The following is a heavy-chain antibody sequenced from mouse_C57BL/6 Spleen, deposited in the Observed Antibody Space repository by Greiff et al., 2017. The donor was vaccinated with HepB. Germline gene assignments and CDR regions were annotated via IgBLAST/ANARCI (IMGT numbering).Heavy chain of an antibody. D-gene: IGHD4-1*01. J-gene: IGHJ4*01. CDR1: GYAFSSSW. CDR3: ARFRTGTGAMDY. CDR2: IYPGDGDT. Sequence: VKLMESGPELVKPGASVKISCKASGYAFSSSWMNWVKQRPGKGLEWIGRIYPGDGDTNYNGKFKGKATLTADKSSSTAYMQLSSLTSEDSAVYFCARFRTGTGAMDYWGQGTSVTVSS. V-gene: IGHV1-82*01.